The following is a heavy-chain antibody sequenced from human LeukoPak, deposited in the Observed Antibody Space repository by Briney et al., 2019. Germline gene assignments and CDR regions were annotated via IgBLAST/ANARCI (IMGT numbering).Heavy chain of an antibody. CDR2: IRPDSGGA. J-gene: IGHJ4*02. Sequence: ASVKVSCKASGYTFTGYYIHWVRQAPGQGLEWMGWIRPDSGGAKYAQKLQGRVTITRDTSISTAYMELSSLISDDTAVYSCAREMGDTAVASALAYWGQGTLVTVSS. CDR3: AREMGDTAVASALAY. V-gene: IGHV1-2*02. D-gene: IGHD5-18*01. CDR1: GYTFTGYY.